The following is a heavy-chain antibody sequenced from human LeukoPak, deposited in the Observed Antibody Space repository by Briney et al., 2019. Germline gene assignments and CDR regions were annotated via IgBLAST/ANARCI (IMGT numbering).Heavy chain of an antibody. D-gene: IGHD3-10*01. CDR3: ARSKQPRGVFGY. Sequence: SETLSLTCTVSGGSISSYYWSWIRQPPGKGLEWIGYIYYSGSTNYNPSLKSRVTISVDTSKNQFSLKLSSVTAADTAVYYCARSKQPRGVFGYWGQGTLVTVSS. CDR2: IYYSGST. V-gene: IGHV4-59*01. J-gene: IGHJ4*02. CDR1: GGSISSYY.